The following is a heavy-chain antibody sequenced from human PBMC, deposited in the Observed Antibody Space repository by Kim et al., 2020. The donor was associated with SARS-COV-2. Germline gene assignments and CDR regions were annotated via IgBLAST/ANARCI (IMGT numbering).Heavy chain of an antibody. D-gene: IGHD2-21*02. Sequence: GGSLRLSCAASGFTFSSYSMNWVRQAPGKGLEWVSSISSSSSYIYYADSVKGRFTISRDNAKNSLYLQMNSLRAEDTAVYYCARDPLYGGNSAAWGQGTLVTVSA. V-gene: IGHV3-21*01. CDR2: ISSSSSYI. J-gene: IGHJ5*02. CDR3: ARDPLYGGNSAA. CDR1: GFTFSSYS.